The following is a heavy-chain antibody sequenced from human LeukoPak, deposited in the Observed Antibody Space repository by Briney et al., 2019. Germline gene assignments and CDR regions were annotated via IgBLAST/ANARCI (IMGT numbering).Heavy chain of an antibody. V-gene: IGHV4-59*01. D-gene: IGHD1-1*01. CDR1: DGSISSYY. CDR2: IYNSGST. Sequence: SETLSLTCTVSDGSISSYYWSWIRQRPGKGLEWIGNIYNSGSTNYNPSLKRRVTISLDTPKNQFSLKVRSVTAADTAMYYCARDRDGNGWFDPWGQGTLVTVSS. CDR3: ARDRDGNGWFDP. J-gene: IGHJ5*02.